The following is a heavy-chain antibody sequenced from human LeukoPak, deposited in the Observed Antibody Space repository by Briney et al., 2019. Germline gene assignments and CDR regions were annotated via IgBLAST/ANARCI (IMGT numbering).Heavy chain of an antibody. D-gene: IGHD3-9*01. CDR1: GFTFSTYW. CDR2: IEQDGSEK. Sequence: SLRLSCAASGFTFSTYWMSWVRQAPGKGLEWVANIEQDGSEKYYVDSVKGRFTISRDNAKNSLYLQMNSLRAEDTAVYYCATDRRSNWFYGMDVWGPGTTVTVSS. V-gene: IGHV3-7*01. J-gene: IGHJ6*02. CDR3: ATDRRSNWFYGMDV.